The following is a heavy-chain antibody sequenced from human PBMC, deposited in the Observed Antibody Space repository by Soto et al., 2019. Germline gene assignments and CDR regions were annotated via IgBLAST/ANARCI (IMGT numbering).Heavy chain of an antibody. CDR3: AREWGNRKSAAFDI. J-gene: IGHJ3*02. D-gene: IGHD7-27*01. V-gene: IGHV1-69*08. CDR2: IIPILGIA. CDR1: GGTFSSYT. Sequence: QVQLVQSGAEVKKPGSSVKVSCKASGGTFSSYTISWVRQAPGQGLEWMGRIIPILGIANYAQKVQGRVTITADKSTSTAYMELSSLRSEDTAVYYCAREWGNRKSAAFDIWGQGTMVTVSS.